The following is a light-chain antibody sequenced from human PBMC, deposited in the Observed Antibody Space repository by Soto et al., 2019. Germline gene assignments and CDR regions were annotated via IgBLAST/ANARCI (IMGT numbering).Light chain of an antibody. CDR1: SGDVGSYNL. V-gene: IGLV2-23*03. J-gene: IGLJ1*01. CDR3: CSYAGSSTFLCV. CDR2: EGS. Sequence: QSALTQPASVSGSPGQSITISCTGTSGDVGSYNLVSWYQQHPGKAPKLMIYEGSKRPSGVSNRFSGSKSGNTASLTISVLQAEDEAYYYCCSYAGSSTFLCVFGTGTKVTLL.